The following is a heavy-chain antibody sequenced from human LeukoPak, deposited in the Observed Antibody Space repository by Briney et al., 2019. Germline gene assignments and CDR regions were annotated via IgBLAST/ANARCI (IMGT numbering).Heavy chain of an antibody. CDR3: ARRGDILTDYAFDS. Sequence: PSETLSLTCSVSAGSINSNSHHWDWIRQAPGKGLEWIGNIYYSGTTSYNPSLKCRVTISVDTSKNQFSLRLTSVTAADTAVYFCARRGDILTDYAFDSWGQGTLVTVSS. V-gene: IGHV4-39*01. D-gene: IGHD3-9*01. J-gene: IGHJ4*02. CDR1: AGSINSNSHH. CDR2: IYYSGTT.